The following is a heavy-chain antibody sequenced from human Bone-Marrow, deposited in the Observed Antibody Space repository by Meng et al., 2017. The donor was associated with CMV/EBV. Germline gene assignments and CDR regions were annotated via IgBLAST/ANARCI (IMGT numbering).Heavy chain of an antibody. CDR1: GTFSSSA. CDR3: ASITIFGVVTGSGWFDP. V-gene: IGHV1-69*05. D-gene: IGHD3-3*01. J-gene: IGHJ5*02. Sequence: GTFSSSAIIWVRQAPAQGLEWMGGIIPIFGTANYAQKFQGRVTITTDESTSTAYMELSSLRSEDTAVYYCASITIFGVVTGSGWFDPWGQGTLVTVSS. CDR2: IIPIFGTA.